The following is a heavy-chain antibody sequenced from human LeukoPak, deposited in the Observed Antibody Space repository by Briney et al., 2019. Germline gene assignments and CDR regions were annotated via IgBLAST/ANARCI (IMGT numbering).Heavy chain of an antibody. CDR1: GFPFSSYW. CDR3: ARSNYHGSGSYPEV. Sequence: GGSLRLSCVASGFPFSSYWMTWVRQAPGKGLEWVAVISYDGSNKYYADSVKGRFTISRDNSKSTLWLQMSSLRAEDTAVYYCARSNYHGSGSYPEVWGQGTTVTVSS. CDR2: ISYDGSNK. D-gene: IGHD3-10*01. J-gene: IGHJ6*02. V-gene: IGHV3-30*03.